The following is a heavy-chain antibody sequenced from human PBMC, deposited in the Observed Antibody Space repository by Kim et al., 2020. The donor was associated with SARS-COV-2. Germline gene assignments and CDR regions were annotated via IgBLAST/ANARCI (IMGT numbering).Heavy chain of an antibody. CDR1: GFSFSRFV. D-gene: IGHD2-2*01. V-gene: IGHV3-30-3*01. J-gene: IGHJ4*02. CDR3: ARGRMPVYYFDY. Sequence: GGSLRLSCAASGFSFSRFVIHWVRQAPGKGLQWVAVISYDGSNNYYTDSVKGRFTISRDNSKNTLYLQMNSLTAEDTAVYYCARGRMPVYYFDYWGQGILVTVSS. CDR2: ISYDGSNN.